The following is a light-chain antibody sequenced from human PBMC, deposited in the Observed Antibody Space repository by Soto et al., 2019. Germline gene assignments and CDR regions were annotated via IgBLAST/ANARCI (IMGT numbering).Light chain of an antibody. V-gene: IGKV3-11*01. CDR1: QSVSSY. CDR2: DAS. Sequence: EIVLTQSPATLSLSPGERATLSCRASQSVSSYLAWYQQKPGQAPRLLIYDASNRATGIPARFSGSGSGTDFTLTISSLEPEEFAVYYCQQRSNWPRVYTFGQGTKLEIK. J-gene: IGKJ2*01. CDR3: QQRSNWPRVYT.